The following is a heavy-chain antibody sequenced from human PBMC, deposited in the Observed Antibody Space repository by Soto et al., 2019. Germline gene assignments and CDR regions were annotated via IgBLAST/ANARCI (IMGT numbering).Heavy chain of an antibody. V-gene: IGHV3-30*03. Sequence: VQLVESGGGVVQPGRSLRLSCAASGFTFSSYGIHWVRQAPGKGLQWVAVISYDGSNKYYADSVKGRFTISRDNSKNPLYLPMNRLRAEYTAVYYCAIDQQYGSYYYDSSVRSYWGPGTVVAVSS. CDR1: GFTFSSYG. D-gene: IGHD3-22*01. J-gene: IGHJ4*02. CDR3: AIDQQYGSYYYDSSVRSY. CDR2: ISYDGSNK.